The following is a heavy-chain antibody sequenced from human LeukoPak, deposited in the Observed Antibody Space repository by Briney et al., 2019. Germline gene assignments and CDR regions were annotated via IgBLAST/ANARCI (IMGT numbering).Heavy chain of an antibody. V-gene: IGHV3-23*01. J-gene: IGHJ4*02. Sequence: GGSLRLSCAASGFTFNTYTMNWVRLVPGKGLEWVSLITGSGVSTYYADSVKGRFTISRDNSKNTLYLQMNSLRAEDTAVYYCAKGLHSSSWYSDSWGQGTLVTVSS. CDR3: AKGLHSSSWYSDS. CDR1: GFTFNTYT. D-gene: IGHD6-13*01. CDR2: ITGSGVST.